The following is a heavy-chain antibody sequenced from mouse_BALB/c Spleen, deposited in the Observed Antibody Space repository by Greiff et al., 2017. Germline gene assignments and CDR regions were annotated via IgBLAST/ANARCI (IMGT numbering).Heavy chain of an antibody. CDR3: NACITTVVEDY. Sequence: EVKLVESGAELVRSGASVKLSCTASGFNIKDYYMHWVKQRPEQGLEWIGWIDPENGDTEYAPKFQGKATMTADTSSNTPYLQLSSLTSEDTAVYYCNACITTVVEDYWGQGTTLTVSS. V-gene: IGHV14-4*02. CDR1: GFNIKDYY. D-gene: IGHD1-1*01. J-gene: IGHJ2*01. CDR2: IDPENGDT.